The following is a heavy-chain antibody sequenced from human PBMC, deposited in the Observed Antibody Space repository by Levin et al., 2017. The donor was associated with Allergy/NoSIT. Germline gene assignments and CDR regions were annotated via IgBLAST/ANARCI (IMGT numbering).Heavy chain of an antibody. Sequence: SETLSLTCTVSGGSISSGGYYWSWIRQHPGKGLEWIGYIYYSGSTYYNPSLKSRVTISVDTSKNQFSLKLSSVTAADTAVYYCASGGDLSDYGSGSYLLDYWGQGTLVTVSS. D-gene: IGHD3-10*01. CDR2: IYYSGST. CDR1: GGSISSGGYY. J-gene: IGHJ4*02. CDR3: ASGGDLSDYGSGSYLLDY. V-gene: IGHV4-31*03.